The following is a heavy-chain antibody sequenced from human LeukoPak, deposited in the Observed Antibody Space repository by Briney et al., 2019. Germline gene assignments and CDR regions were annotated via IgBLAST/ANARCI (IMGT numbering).Heavy chain of an antibody. D-gene: IGHD2-2*01. J-gene: IGHJ4*02. V-gene: IGHV4-39*07. CDR2: IYYSGTT. Sequence: NPSETLSLTCTVSGGSISSSPYYWGWIRQPPGKGLEWIGSIYYSGTTHYSPSLESRVTISVDTSKNQFSLKLASVTAADTAVYYCARSPTKRVPEDYWGQGTLVTVSS. CDR1: GGSISSSPYY. CDR3: ARSPTKRVPEDY.